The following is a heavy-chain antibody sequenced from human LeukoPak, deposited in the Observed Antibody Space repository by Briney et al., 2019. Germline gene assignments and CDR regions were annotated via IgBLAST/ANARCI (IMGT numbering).Heavy chain of an antibody. CDR3: ARLYSSGWYSYYYMDV. D-gene: IGHD6-19*01. Sequence: PGGSLRLSCAASGFTFSSYSMNWVRQAPGKGLEWVSSISSSSSYIYYADSVKGRFTISRDNAKNSLYLQMNSLRAEDTAVYYCARLYSSGWYSYYYMDVWGKGTTVTISS. CDR2: ISSSSSYI. CDR1: GFTFSSYS. J-gene: IGHJ6*03. V-gene: IGHV3-21*01.